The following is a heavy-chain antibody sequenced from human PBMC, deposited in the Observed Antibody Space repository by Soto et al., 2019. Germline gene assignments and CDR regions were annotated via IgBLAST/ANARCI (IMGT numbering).Heavy chain of an antibody. Sequence: PGGSLRLSCAASGITFSRYGMHWVRQAPGKGLEWVAVISYDGSNTYYADSVKGRFTISRDNSKNTLYLQMNSLRAEDTAVYYCAKDDRDIVVVVASNYYMDVWGKGTTVTVSS. D-gene: IGHD2-15*01. CDR1: GITFSRYG. CDR3: AKDDRDIVVVVASNYYMDV. CDR2: ISYDGSNT. J-gene: IGHJ6*03. V-gene: IGHV3-30*18.